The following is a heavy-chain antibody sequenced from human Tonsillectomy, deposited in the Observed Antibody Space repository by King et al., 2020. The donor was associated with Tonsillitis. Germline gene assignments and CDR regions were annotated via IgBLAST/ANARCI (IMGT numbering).Heavy chain of an antibody. CDR3: ARGGPRGYSNSADAFD. Sequence: QVQLQQWGAGLLKPSETLSLTCAVSGGSFSGYFWSWIRQPPGKGLEWIGEINHSGSTNYNPSLKSRVTISVDTSKNQFSLKLSSVTAADTAVFYCARGGPRGYSNSADAFD. CDR1: GGSFSGYF. CDR2: INHSGST. J-gene: IGHJ3*02. V-gene: IGHV4-34*01. D-gene: IGHD4-11*01.